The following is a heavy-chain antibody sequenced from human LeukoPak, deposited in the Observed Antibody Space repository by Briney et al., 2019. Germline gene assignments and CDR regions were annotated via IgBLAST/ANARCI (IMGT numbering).Heavy chain of an antibody. CDR1: GGTFSSYA. V-gene: IGHV1-69*13. J-gene: IGHJ4*02. CDR2: IIPIFGTA. CDR3: ARDGGGSSSWYASFDY. Sequence: GASVKVSCKASGGTFSSYAISWVRQAPGQGLEWMGGIIPIFGTANYAQKFQGRVTITADESTSTAYMELSSLRSDDTAVYYCARDGGGSSSWYASFDYWGQGTLVTVSS. D-gene: IGHD6-13*01.